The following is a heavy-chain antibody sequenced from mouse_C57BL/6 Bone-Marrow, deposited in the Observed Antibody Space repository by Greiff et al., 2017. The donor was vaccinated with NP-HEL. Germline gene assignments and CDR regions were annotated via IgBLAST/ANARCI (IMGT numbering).Heavy chain of an antibody. D-gene: IGHD1-2*01. J-gene: IGHJ1*03. CDR2: INPSNGGT. CDR1: GYTFTSYW. CDR3: ARSGLLRPYWYFDV. V-gene: IGHV1-53*01. Sequence: VKLQQPGTELVKPGASVKLSCKASGYTFTSYWMHWVKQRPGQGLEWIGNINPSNGGTNYIEKFKSKATLTVDKSSSTAYMQLSSLTSEDSAVYYCARSGLLRPYWYFDVWGTGTTVTVSS.